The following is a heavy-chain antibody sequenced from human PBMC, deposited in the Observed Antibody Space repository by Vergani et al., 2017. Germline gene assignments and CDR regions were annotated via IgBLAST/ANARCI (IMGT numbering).Heavy chain of an antibody. CDR3: ARVRAAADYYGMDV. CDR1: GYTFTGYY. J-gene: IGHJ6*02. D-gene: IGHD6-13*01. V-gene: IGHV1-69*09. Sequence: QVQLVQSGAEVKKPGASVKVSCKASGYTFTGYYMHWVRQAPGQGLEWMGRIIPILGIANYAQKFQGRVTITADKSTSTAYMELSSLRSEDTAVYYCARVRAAADYYGMDVWGQGTTVTVSS. CDR2: IIPILGIA.